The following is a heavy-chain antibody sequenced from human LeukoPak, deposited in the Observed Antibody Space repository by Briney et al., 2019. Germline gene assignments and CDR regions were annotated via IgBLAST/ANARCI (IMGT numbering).Heavy chain of an antibody. CDR3: AKERHYDILTGYWADYFDY. CDR1: GFTFSSYA. D-gene: IGHD3-9*01. CDR2: ISGSGGST. V-gene: IGHV3-23*01. J-gene: IGHJ4*02. Sequence: GGSLRLSCAASGFTFSSYAMSWVRHAPGKGLEWVSAISGSGGSTYYADSVKGRFTISRDNSKNTLYLQMNSLRAEDTAVYYCAKERHYDILTGYWADYFDYWGQGTLVTVSS.